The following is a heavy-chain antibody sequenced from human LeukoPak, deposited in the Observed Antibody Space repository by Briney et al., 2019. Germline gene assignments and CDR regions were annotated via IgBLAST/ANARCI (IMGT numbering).Heavy chain of an antibody. CDR1: GYTFTGYY. Sequence: ASVKVSCKASGYTFTGYYMHWVRQAPGQGLEWMGWINPNSGGTNYAQKFQGRVTMTRDTSISTAYMELSRLRSDDTAVYYCARDYGGNRGVDYWGQRTLVTVSS. J-gene: IGHJ4*02. CDR3: ARDYGGNRGVDY. V-gene: IGHV1-2*02. CDR2: INPNSGGT. D-gene: IGHD4-23*01.